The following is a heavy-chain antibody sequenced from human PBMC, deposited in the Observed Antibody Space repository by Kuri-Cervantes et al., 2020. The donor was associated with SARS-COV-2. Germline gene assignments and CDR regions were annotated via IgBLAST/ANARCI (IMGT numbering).Heavy chain of an antibody. V-gene: IGHV3-23*01. J-gene: IGHJ3*02. Sequence: GGSLRLSCAAPGFTFSTYAMSWVRQAPGKGLEWVSGMRGSGGSTDYADSVKGRFTISRDDAKNSLYLQMNSLRAEDTAVYYCASIADPYYYDSSGYYLLSGAFDIWGQGTMVTVSS. D-gene: IGHD3-22*01. CDR2: MRGSGGST. CDR1: GFTFSTYA. CDR3: ASIADPYYYDSSGYYLLSGAFDI.